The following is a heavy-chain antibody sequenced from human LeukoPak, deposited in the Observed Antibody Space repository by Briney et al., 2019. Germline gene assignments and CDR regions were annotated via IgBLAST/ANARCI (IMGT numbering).Heavy chain of an antibody. CDR3: ARGRKGYDSTYDY. CDR1: GGSISGGGYY. V-gene: IGHV4-31*03. CDR2: IYYSGNT. D-gene: IGHD5-12*01. J-gene: IGHJ4*02. Sequence: SETLSLTCTVSGGSISGGGYYWTWIRQHPGKGLEWIGHIYYSGNTYYNPSLKSRVTISGDTSKNQFSLKLSSVTDADTAVYYCARGRKGYDSTYDYWGQGTLVTVSS.